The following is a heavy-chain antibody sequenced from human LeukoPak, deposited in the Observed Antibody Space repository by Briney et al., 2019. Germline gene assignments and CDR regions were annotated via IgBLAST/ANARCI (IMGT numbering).Heavy chain of an antibody. V-gene: IGHV1-8*01. CDR1: GYSFNIYE. CDR3: SRGPRVDP. J-gene: IGHJ5*02. CDR2: VNPNSGDT. Sequence: ASVKVSCKTSGYSFNIYEINWVRQATGQGLEWRGWVNPNSGDTDYVQKFQGRLTMTRNTSISTAYMELSGLRLEDTAVYYCSRGPRVDPWGQGTQVTVSS.